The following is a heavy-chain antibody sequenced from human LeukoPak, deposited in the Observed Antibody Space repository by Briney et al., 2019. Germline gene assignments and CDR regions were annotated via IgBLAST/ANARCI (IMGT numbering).Heavy chain of an antibody. CDR1: GFSFRSYT. Sequence: PGGSLRLSCAVSGFSFRSYTMNWVRQAPGKGLEWVSSISSSSTYIYSADSVKGRFTISRDNSKNTLYLQMDSLRAEDTALYYCAKGSGINHYHWIDPWGQGTLVTVSS. CDR3: AKGSGINHYHWIDP. D-gene: IGHD1-14*01. CDR2: ISSSSTYI. V-gene: IGHV3-21*04. J-gene: IGHJ5*02.